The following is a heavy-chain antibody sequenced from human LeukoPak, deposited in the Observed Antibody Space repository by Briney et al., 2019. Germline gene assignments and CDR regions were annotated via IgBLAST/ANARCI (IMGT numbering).Heavy chain of an antibody. CDR1: GGSISSSSYY. CDR2: IYYSGST. Sequence: SETLSLTCTVSGGSISSSSYYWGWIRQPPGKGLEWIGSIYYSGSTYYNSSLKSRVTISVDTSKNQFSLKLSSVTAADTAVYYCARSQRMGAWYGDSYYYMEVWGKGTPVTVSS. J-gene: IGHJ6*03. D-gene: IGHD3-10*01. V-gene: IGHV4-39*07. CDR3: ARSQRMGAWYGDSYYYMEV.